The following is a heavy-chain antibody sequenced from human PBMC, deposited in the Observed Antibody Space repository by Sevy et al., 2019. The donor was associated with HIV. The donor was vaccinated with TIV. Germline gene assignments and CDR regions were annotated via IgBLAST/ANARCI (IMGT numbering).Heavy chain of an antibody. CDR2: IYGTSGTT. J-gene: IGHJ3*02. V-gene: IGHV3-23*01. D-gene: IGHD3-22*01. CDR3: AGGRYDSSGSFDAFDI. Sequence: GGSLRLSCKPSGFTFITYAMNWVRQAPGKGLEWVSTIYGTSGTTYYAESVRGRFTISRDNSMNTLFLQMKTLRTEDTALYCCAGGRYDSSGSFDAFDIWGQGTMVTVSS. CDR1: GFTFITYA.